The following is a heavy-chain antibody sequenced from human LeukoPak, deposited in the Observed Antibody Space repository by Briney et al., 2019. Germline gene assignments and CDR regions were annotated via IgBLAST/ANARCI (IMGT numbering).Heavy chain of an antibody. J-gene: IGHJ4*02. Sequence: PGGSLRLSCAASGFTFRSYWMHWVRQAPGKGLVWVSRINTDGSSTSYADSVKGRFTISRGNAKNTLYLQMNSLRAEDTAVYYCSTGPCXXXXCPEYWGQGTLVTVSS. CDR3: STGPCXXXXCPEY. V-gene: IGHV3-74*01. D-gene: IGHD2-15*01. CDR2: INTDGSST. CDR1: GFTFRSYW.